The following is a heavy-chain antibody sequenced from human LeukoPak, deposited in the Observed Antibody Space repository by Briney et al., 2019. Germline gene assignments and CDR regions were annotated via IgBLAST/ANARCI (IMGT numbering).Heavy chain of an antibody. J-gene: IGHJ4*02. CDR3: AKENTIFGVVIIPFDY. D-gene: IGHD3-3*01. V-gene: IGHV3-23*01. Sequence: GGSLRLSCAASGFIFSSYAMSWVRQAPGKGLEWVSAISGSGGSTYYADSVKGRFTISRDNSKNTLYLQMNSLRAEDTAVYYCAKENTIFGVVIIPFDYWGQGTLVTVSS. CDR2: ISGSGGST. CDR1: GFIFSSYA.